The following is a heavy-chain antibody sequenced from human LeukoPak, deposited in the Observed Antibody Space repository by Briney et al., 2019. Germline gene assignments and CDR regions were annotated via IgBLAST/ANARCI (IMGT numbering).Heavy chain of an antibody. CDR3: AKDGAGYFDY. V-gene: IGHV3-30*18. CDR2: ISYDGSNK. J-gene: IGHJ4*02. CDR1: GFTFSSYG. Sequence: GGSLRLSCAASGFTFSSYGMHWVRQAPGKGLEWVAVISYDGSNKYYADSVKGRFTISRDNSKNTLYLQMNSLRAEDTAVYYCAKDGAGYFDYWGQGTLVTVSS. D-gene: IGHD1-26*01.